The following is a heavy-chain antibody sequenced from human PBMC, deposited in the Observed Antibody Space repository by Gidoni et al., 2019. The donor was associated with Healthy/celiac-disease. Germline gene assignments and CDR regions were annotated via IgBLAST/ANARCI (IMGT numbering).Heavy chain of an antibody. V-gene: IGHV3-30*18. D-gene: IGHD2-15*01. CDR2: ISYDGSNK. CDR3: AKGMFMCSGGSCYALRRRVMDV. CDR1: GFTFSSYG. J-gene: IGHJ6*02. Sequence: QVQLVESGGGVVQPGGSLRLSCAASGFTFSSYGMLWVRQAPGKGLEWVAVISYDGSNKYYADSVKGRFTISIDNSKNTLYLQMNSLRAEDTAVYYCAKGMFMCSGGSCYALRRRVMDVWGQGTTVTVSS.